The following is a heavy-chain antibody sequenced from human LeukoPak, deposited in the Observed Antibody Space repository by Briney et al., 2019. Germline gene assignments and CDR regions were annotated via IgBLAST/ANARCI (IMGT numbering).Heavy chain of an antibody. D-gene: IGHD6-19*01. J-gene: IGHJ6*04. CDR3: AREEVAGTVNYYYYGMDG. V-gene: IGHV3-30*04. Sequence: PGGSLRLSCAASGFTFSSYAMHWVRQAPGKGLEWVAVISYDGSNKYYADSVKGRFTISRDNSKNTLYLQMNSLRAEDTAVYYCAREEVAGTVNYYYYGMDGWGKGATVTVSS. CDR2: ISYDGSNK. CDR1: GFTFSSYA.